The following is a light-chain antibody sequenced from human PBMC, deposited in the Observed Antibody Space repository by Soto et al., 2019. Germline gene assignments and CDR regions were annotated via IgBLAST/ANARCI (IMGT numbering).Light chain of an antibody. J-gene: IGKJ1*01. V-gene: IGKV1-5*03. CDR1: QNVNSW. Sequence: DIQMTQSPSTLSASVGDRVTITCRASQNVNSWLAWYQQKPGKAPKLLIYKASNLENGVPSRFSGSGSGTEFPLTISCLQQDDFASDYCQQYNNYSGTFGQGTKVEIK. CDR3: QQYNNYSGT. CDR2: KAS.